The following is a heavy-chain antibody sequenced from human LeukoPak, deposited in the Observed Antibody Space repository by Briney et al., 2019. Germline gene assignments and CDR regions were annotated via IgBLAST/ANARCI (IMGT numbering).Heavy chain of an antibody. Sequence: PGGSLRLSCEASGFTFSSYWMHWVRQAPGKGLVWVSRINSEGSTISYADSVKGRFTISRDNAKNTLFLQMNSLRAEDTAVYYCARISSDSISYYDHWGQGTLVTVSS. J-gene: IGHJ4*02. CDR1: GFTFSSYW. V-gene: IGHV3-74*01. D-gene: IGHD3-22*01. CDR2: INSEGSTI. CDR3: ARISSDSISYYDH.